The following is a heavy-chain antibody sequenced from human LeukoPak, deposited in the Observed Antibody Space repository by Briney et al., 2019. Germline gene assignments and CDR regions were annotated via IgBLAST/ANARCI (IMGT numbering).Heavy chain of an antibody. V-gene: IGHV3-33*01. CDR1: GITFSSYG. Sequence: GGSLRLYCAASGITFSSYGMHWVRQAPGKGLERVAVIWYDGSNKYYADSVKGRFTISRDNSKNTLYLQMNSLRAEDTAVYYCARGVQDFDYWGQGTLVTVSS. CDR2: IWYDGSNK. CDR3: ARGVQDFDY. J-gene: IGHJ4*02.